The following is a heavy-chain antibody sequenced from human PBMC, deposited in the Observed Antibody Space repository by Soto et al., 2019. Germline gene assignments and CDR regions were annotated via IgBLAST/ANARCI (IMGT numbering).Heavy chain of an antibody. CDR3: ARASYYYDSSGYPLDY. J-gene: IGHJ4*02. V-gene: IGHV4-31*03. D-gene: IGHD3-22*01. CDR1: GGSISSGGYY. CDR2: IYYSGST. Sequence: SETLSLTCTVSGGSISSGGYYWSWIRQHPGKGLEWIGYIYYSGSTYYNPSLKSRVTIPVDASKNQFSLKLSSVTAADTAVYYCARASYYYDSSGYPLDYWGQGTLVTVSS.